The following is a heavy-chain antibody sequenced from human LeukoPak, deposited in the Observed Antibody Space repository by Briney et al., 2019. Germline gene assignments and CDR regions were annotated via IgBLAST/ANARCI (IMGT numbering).Heavy chain of an antibody. J-gene: IGHJ4*02. V-gene: IGHV3-64*01. CDR3: ARDLGDRSGSYYLDY. CDR2: ISSNGGST. D-gene: IGHD3-10*01. Sequence: VASVKVSCKASGFTFSSYAMHWVRQAPGKGLEYVSAISSNGGSTYYANSVKGRFTISRDNSKNTLYLQMGSLRAEDMAVYYCARDLGDRSGSYYLDYWGQGTLVTVSS. CDR1: GFTFSSYA.